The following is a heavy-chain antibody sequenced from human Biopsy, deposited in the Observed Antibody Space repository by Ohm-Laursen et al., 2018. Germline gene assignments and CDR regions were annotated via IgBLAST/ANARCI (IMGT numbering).Heavy chain of an antibody. CDR1: GGSINSGGHF. CDR2: FYGSGNT. J-gene: IGHJ4*02. Sequence: SETLSLTCSVSGGSINSGGHFWGWVRQSPGKGLEWIGYFYGSGNTYYNPSLRSRLIISIDTSKNQFSLMMTSISGADTAVYFCARVGSGWAPFDKWGPGTLVTVSS. V-gene: IGHV4-61*08. D-gene: IGHD6-19*01. CDR3: ARVGSGWAPFDK.